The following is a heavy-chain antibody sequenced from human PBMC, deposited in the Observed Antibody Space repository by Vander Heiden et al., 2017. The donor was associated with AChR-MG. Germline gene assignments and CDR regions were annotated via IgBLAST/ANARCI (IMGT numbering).Heavy chain of an antibody. CDR2: INHSGST. J-gene: IGHJ6*03. Sequence: QVQLQQWGAGLLKPSETLSLTCAVYGGSFSGYYWSWIRQPPGKGLEWIGEINHSGSTNYNPSLKSRVTISVDTSKNQFSLKLSSVTAADTAVYYCARVKSVVVPAAILYYYYMDVWGKGTTVTVSS. D-gene: IGHD2-2*01. CDR1: GGSFSGYY. V-gene: IGHV4-34*01. CDR3: ARVKSVVVPAAILYYYYMDV.